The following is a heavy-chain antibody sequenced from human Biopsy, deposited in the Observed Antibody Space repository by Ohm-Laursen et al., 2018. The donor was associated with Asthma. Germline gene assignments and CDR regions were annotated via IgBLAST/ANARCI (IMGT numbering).Heavy chain of an antibody. CDR3: AKDFRGIAVAGDRGFDY. CDR1: GFTVSRDH. D-gene: IGHD6-19*01. J-gene: IGHJ4*02. CDR2: IYSGGTS. Sequence: SLRLSCSASGFTVSRDHMFWVRQAPGKGLEWVSVIYSGGTSDTADSVRGRFTISRDHSKSTLFLQMDSLSAEDTAVYYCAKDFRGIAVAGDRGFDYWGQGTLVTVSS. V-gene: IGHV3-53*01.